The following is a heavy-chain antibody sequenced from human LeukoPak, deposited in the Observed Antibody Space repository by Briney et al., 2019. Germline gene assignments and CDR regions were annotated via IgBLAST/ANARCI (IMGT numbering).Heavy chain of an antibody. CDR1: GFTFSSYA. CDR3: ASGILWQTSFDY. D-gene: IGHD2-21*01. J-gene: IGHJ4*02. Sequence: GGSLRLSCAASGFTFSSYAMHWVRQAPCKGLEWVAVISYDGCNKYYADSVKGRFTISRDNSKNTLYLQMNSLRAEDTAVYYCASGILWQTSFDYWGQGTLVTVSS. CDR2: ISYDGCNK. V-gene: IGHV3-30-3*01.